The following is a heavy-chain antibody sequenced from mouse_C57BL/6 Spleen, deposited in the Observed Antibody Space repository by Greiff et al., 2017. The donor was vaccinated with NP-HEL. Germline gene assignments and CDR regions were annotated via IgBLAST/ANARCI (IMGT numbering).Heavy chain of an antibody. CDR1: GYSFTDYN. Sequence: EVKLMESGPELVKPGASVKISCKASGYSFTDYNMNWVKQSNGKSLEWIGVINPNYGTTSYNQKFKGKATLTVDQSSSTAYMQLNSLTSEDSAVYYCARYYDYDRVLDYWGQGTTLTVSS. J-gene: IGHJ2*01. V-gene: IGHV1-39*01. D-gene: IGHD2-4*01. CDR2: INPNYGTT. CDR3: ARYYDYDRVLDY.